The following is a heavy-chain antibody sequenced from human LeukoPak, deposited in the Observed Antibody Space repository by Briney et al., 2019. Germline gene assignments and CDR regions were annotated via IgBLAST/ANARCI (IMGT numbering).Heavy chain of an antibody. CDR1: GGSISSGDYY. CDR3: ARHLSGYSSCYDY. V-gene: IGHV4-30-4*01. D-gene: IGHD6-25*01. Sequence: SETLSLTCTVSGGSISSGDYYWSWIRQPPGKGLEWIGYIYYSGSTYYNPSLKSRVTISVDTSKNQFSLKLSSVTAADTAVYYCARHLSGYSSCYDYWGQGHLVIVSS. J-gene: IGHJ4*02. CDR2: IYYSGST.